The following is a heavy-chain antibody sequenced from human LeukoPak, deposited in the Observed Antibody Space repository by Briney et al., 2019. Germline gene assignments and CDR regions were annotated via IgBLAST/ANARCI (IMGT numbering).Heavy chain of an antibody. D-gene: IGHD4-11*01. Sequence: GGSLRLSCAASGFTVSSNYMSWVRQAPGKGLEWGSVIYSGGSTYYADSVKGRFTISRDNSKNTLYLQMNSLRAEDTAVYYCARDPTVTSQTPTAWGQGTLVTVSS. CDR3: ARDPTVTSQTPTA. CDR2: IYSGGST. CDR1: GFTVSSNY. V-gene: IGHV3-66*01. J-gene: IGHJ5*02.